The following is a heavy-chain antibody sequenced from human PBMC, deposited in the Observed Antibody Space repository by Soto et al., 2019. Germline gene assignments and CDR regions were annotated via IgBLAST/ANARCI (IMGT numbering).Heavy chain of an antibody. Sequence: PSETLSLTCTVSGGSVGSGSYYWSWIRQPPGKGLEWIGYIYYSGSTNYNPSLKSRVTISVDTSKNQFSLKLSSVTAADTAVYYCARIYSSHDAFDIWGQGTMVTVSS. D-gene: IGHD6-13*01. V-gene: IGHV4-61*01. CDR1: GGSVGSGSYY. CDR3: ARIYSSHDAFDI. CDR2: IYYSGST. J-gene: IGHJ3*02.